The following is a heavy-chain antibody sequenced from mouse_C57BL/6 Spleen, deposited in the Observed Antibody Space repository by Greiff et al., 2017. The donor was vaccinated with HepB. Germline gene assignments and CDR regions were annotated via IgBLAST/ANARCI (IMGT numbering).Heavy chain of an antibody. V-gene: IGHV5-4*01. CDR1: GFTFSSYA. Sequence: EVLLVESGGGLVKPGGSLKLSCAASGFTFSSYAMSWVRQTPEKRLEWVAAISDGGSYTYYPDNVKGRFTISRDNAKNNLYLQMSHLKSEDTAMYYCARDPYYYGSSYSYFDYWGQGTTLTVAS. D-gene: IGHD1-1*01. J-gene: IGHJ2*01. CDR2: ISDGGSYT. CDR3: ARDPYYYGSSYSYFDY.